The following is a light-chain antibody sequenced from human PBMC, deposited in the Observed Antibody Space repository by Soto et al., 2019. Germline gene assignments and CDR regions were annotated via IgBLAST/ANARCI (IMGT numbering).Light chain of an antibody. Sequence: EIVLTQSPATLSLSPGERATLSCRASQSVSSYLAWYQQKPDQAPRLLIYDVSNRATGIPARFSGSGSGTDFILTISSLEPEDFAVYYCQQRSNWPPYTFGQGTKVEIK. CDR3: QQRSNWPPYT. V-gene: IGKV3-11*01. J-gene: IGKJ2*01. CDR2: DVS. CDR1: QSVSSY.